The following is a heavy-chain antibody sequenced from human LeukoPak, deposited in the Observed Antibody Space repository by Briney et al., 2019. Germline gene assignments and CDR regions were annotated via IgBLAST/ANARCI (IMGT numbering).Heavy chain of an antibody. D-gene: IGHD3-22*01. V-gene: IGHV1-2*06. CDR2: INPNSGGT. CDR3: ARVTGVTDSKKALGY. Sequence: ASVKVSCKASGYTFTGYYMHWVRQAPGQGLEWMGRINPNSGGTNYAQKFQGRVTMTRDTSISTAYMELSRLRSDDTAVYYCARVTGVTDSKKALGYWGQGTLVTVSS. CDR1: GYTFTGYY. J-gene: IGHJ4*02.